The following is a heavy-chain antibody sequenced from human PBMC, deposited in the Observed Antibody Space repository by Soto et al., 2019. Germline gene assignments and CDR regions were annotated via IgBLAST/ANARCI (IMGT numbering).Heavy chain of an antibody. V-gene: IGHV1-69*02. J-gene: IGHJ4*02. Sequence: QVQLVQSGAEVKRPGSSVKVSCKASGDTFNFYSINWVRQAPGVGLEWMGRVNPIVSMSNYAQKFQGRVTMTEDKSTSTASMELSSLRSEDTAIYYCASSYGSGYRAFDYWGQGALVTVSS. CDR2: VNPIVSMS. CDR1: GDTFNFYS. D-gene: IGHD3-10*01. CDR3: ASSYGSGYRAFDY.